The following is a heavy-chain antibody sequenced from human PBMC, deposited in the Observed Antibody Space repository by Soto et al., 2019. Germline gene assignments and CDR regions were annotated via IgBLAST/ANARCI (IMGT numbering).Heavy chain of an antibody. Sequence: QVQLVQSGAEVKEPGDSVRVSCEASGYTFTAYYIHWVRQVPGQGLGGMGWINPKFGDTTYAQDFQGRVTMTRDMSISTVYMELSRLTSDDTAIYYCARNMDYYYGPGSGNGHGVWGQGTTVTVFS. D-gene: IGHD3-10*01. CDR1: GYTFTAYY. J-gene: IGHJ6*02. V-gene: IGHV1-2*02. CDR3: ARNMDYYYGPGSGNGHGV. CDR2: INPKFGDT.